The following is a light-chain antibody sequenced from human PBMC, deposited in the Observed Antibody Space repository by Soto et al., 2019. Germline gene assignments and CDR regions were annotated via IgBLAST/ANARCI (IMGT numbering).Light chain of an antibody. CDR1: SSDVGYYNY. Sequence: QSALTQPASVSGSPGQSITISCTGTSSDVGYYNYVSWYQHHPGKAPRLMIYEVSNRPSGVSNRFSGSKSGNTASLAISGLQAEDEADYYCSSYTTSYTQVFGGGTKLTV. V-gene: IGLV2-14*01. J-gene: IGLJ3*02. CDR2: EVS. CDR3: SSYTTSYTQV.